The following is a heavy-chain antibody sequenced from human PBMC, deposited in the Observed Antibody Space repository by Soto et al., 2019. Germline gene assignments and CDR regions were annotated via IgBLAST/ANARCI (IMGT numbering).Heavy chain of an antibody. V-gene: IGHV3-48*01. Sequence: GGSLRLSCAASGFTFSSYSMNWVGQAPGKGLEWVSYISSGSSTIYYADSVKGRFTISRDNAKNSLYLQMDSLRAEDTAVYYATRSAYMDVWGTGTTVTVSS. CDR3: TRSAYMDV. J-gene: IGHJ6*03. CDR1: GFTFSSYS. CDR2: ISSGSSTI. D-gene: IGHD2-2*01.